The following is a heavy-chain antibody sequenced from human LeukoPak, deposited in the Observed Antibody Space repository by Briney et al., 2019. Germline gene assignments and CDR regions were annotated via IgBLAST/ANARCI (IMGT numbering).Heavy chain of an antibody. CDR3: ARGTMVRGVILNYFDY. J-gene: IGHJ4*02. Sequence: ASVKVSCKASGYTFTGYYMHWVRQAPGQGLEWMGWINPNSGGTNYAQKLQGRVTMTTDTSTSTAYMELRSLRSDDTAVYYCARGTMVRGVILNYFDYWGQGTLVTVSS. CDR1: GYTFTGYY. CDR2: INPNSGGT. D-gene: IGHD3-10*01. V-gene: IGHV1-2*02.